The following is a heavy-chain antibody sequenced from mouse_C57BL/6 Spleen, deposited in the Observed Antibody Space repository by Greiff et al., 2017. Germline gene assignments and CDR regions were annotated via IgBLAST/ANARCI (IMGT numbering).Heavy chain of an antibody. Sequence: EVQLVESGPGLVKPSQSLSLTCYVTGYSITSGYYWNWIRQFPGNLLEWMGSISYDGSNNYNPTLKNRISITLDTTKNQVFRKLNSVTTEDTATYYGAREPLYGSEAYWGKGTLVTGSA. CDR3: AREPLYGSEAY. J-gene: IGHJ3*01. CDR1: GYSITSGYY. D-gene: IGHD1-1*01. V-gene: IGHV3-6*01. CDR2: ISYDGSN.